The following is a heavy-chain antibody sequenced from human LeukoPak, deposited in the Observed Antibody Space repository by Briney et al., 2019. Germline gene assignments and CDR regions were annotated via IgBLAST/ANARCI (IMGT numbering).Heavy chain of an antibody. J-gene: IGHJ4*02. V-gene: IGHV4-59*08. D-gene: IGHD6-13*01. CDR3: ARHGAAAGYFDY. CDR2: IYYSGST. CDR1: GGSLGSYY. Sequence: PSETLSLTCTVSGGSLGSYYWSWIRQPPGKGLEWIGYIYYSGSTNYNPSLKSRVTISVDTSKNQFSLKLSSVTAADTAVYYCARHGAAAGYFDYWGQGTLVTVSS.